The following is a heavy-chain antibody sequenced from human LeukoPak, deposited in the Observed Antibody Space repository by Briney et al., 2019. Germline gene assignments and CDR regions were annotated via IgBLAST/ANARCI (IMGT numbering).Heavy chain of an antibody. CDR2: INSDGSST. CDR3: ARGSSARFIGPEY. Sequence: SGGSLRLSCAASGFTFSSYWMHWVRQAPGKGLVWVSRINSDGSSTSYADSVKGRFTISRDNAKNTLYLQMNSLRAEDTAVYFCARGSSARFIGPEYWGHGTLVTVSS. D-gene: IGHD1-26*01. V-gene: IGHV3-74*01. CDR1: GFTFSSYW. J-gene: IGHJ4*01.